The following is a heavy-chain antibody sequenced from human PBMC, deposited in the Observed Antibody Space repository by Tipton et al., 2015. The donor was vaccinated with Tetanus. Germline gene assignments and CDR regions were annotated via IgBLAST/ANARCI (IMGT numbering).Heavy chain of an antibody. CDR1: GGSLSTFY. D-gene: IGHD1-26*01. J-gene: IGHJ6*02. CDR2: IYSSGST. Sequence: TLSLTCTVSGGSLSTFYWNWIRQPAGKGLEWIGRIYSSGSTNYNHPLKSRVTMSIDTYKNQFSLELTSVTAADTAVYYCARDFRERSGTYFPYYFTMDVWGQGTTVTVSS. V-gene: IGHV4-4*07. CDR3: ARDFRERSGTYFPYYFTMDV.